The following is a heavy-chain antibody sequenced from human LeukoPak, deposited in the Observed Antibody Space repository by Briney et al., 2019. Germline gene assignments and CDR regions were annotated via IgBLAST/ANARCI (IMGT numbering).Heavy chain of an antibody. J-gene: IGHJ6*03. Sequence: GSLRLSCATSGFTFRNYWMSWVRPAPGKGLEWLANIKQDGSEKYYVDSVKGRFTISRDNAKNLLYLQMDSLRVEDTAVYYCARHPGDFTGIVNYYYMDVWGKGTAVTVSS. V-gene: IGHV3-7*01. CDR3: ARHPGDFTGIVNYYYMDV. CDR2: IKQDGSEK. CDR1: GFTFRNYW. D-gene: IGHD1-26*01.